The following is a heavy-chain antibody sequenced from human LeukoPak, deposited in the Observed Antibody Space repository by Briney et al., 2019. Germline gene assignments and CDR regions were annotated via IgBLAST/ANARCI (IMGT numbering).Heavy chain of an antibody. CDR2: ISGDGGSK. CDR3: AKVLYDSSGGYNSLLRY. Sequence: GRTLSLSCAASGFTLDDYAMHWVRGAPRKGLEGVYVISGDGGSKYYADSVKGRFNISRDNSKHSLYLQVNSLRSEHSALFSCAKVLYDSSGGYNSLLRYWGQGTVVTVSS. CDR1: GFTLDDYA. V-gene: IGHV3-43*02. J-gene: IGHJ4*02. D-gene: IGHD3-22*01.